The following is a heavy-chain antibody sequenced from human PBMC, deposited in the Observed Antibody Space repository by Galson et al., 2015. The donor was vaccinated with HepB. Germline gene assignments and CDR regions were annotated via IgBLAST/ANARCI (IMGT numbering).Heavy chain of an antibody. Sequence: LSLTCTVSGGSISSYYWRWIRQPAGKGLEWIGYVFNSGSTNYNPSLKSRVSISVDTSKNQFSLKVSSVTAADTAVYYCARARYSNYFLGIDYWGQGTLVTVSS. D-gene: IGHD4-11*01. CDR1: GGSISSYY. J-gene: IGHJ4*02. CDR2: VFNSGST. CDR3: ARARYSNYFLGIDY. V-gene: IGHV4-59*01.